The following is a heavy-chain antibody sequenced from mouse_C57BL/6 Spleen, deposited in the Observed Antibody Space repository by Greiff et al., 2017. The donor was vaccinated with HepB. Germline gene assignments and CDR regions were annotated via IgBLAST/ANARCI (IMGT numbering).Heavy chain of an antibody. Sequence: EVKVVESGGGLVKPGGSLKLSCAASGFTFSSYAMSWVRQTPEKRLEWVATISDGGSYTYYPDNVKGRFTISRDNAKNNLYLQMSHLKSEDTAMYYCARWSSYTWYFDVWGTGTTVTVSS. CDR3: ARWSSYTWYFDV. CDR2: ISDGGSYT. V-gene: IGHV5-4*03. J-gene: IGHJ1*03. D-gene: IGHD1-1*01. CDR1: GFTFSSYA.